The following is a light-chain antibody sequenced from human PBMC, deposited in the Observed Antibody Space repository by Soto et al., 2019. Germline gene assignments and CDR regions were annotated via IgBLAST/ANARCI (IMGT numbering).Light chain of an antibody. CDR1: SSNIGAGYD. CDR3: QSYDSRLSGWV. J-gene: IGLJ3*02. CDR2: GNS. V-gene: IGLV1-40*01. Sequence: QSVLTQPPSVSGAPGQRVTISCTESSSNIGAGYDVHWYQQLPGTAPKLLIYGNSNRPSGVPDRFSGSKSGTSASLAITGLQAEDEADYYCQSYDSRLSGWVFGGGTKVTVL.